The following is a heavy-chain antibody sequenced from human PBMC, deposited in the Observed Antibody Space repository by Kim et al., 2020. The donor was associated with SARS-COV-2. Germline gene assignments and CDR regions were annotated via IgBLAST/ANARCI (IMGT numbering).Heavy chain of an antibody. Sequence: ASVKVSCKASGYTFTSYAINWVRQAPGQGLEWMGWMNANNGNTDYAQKFQGRVTMTSDTSTSTAYMELSGLRSEDTAVYYCARGIFTTIVGVTLRSNGFEDYWGRGTLATSSS. CDR2: MNANNGNT. V-gene: IGHV1-8*02. CDR1: GYTFTSYA. D-gene: IGHD3-10*01. CDR3: ARGIFTTIVGVTLRSNGFEDY. J-gene: IGHJ4*02.